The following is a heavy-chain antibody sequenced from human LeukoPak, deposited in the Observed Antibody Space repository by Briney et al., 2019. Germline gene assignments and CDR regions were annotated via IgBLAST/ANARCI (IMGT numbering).Heavy chain of an antibody. CDR2: IYYSGST. Sequence: SETLSLTCAVSGGSISSYYWRWIRQHPGKGLEWIGYIYYSGSTYYNPSLKSRVTISVDTSKNQFSLKLSSVTAADTAVYYCARVTDGHDPLYYGMDVWGQGTTVTVSS. J-gene: IGHJ6*02. V-gene: IGHV4-31*11. CDR1: GGSISSYY. CDR3: ARVTDGHDPLYYGMDV.